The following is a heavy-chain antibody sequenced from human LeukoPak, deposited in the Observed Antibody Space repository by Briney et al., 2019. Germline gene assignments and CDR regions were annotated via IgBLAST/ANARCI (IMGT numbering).Heavy chain of an antibody. Sequence: GGPMSLSCAASGFTFSSYAMHWLRQAPGKLLEGVAVISYGSSNKYYADFVKGRFTIYRDNSKNTLYLQMNSLRAEDTTVYYCARDHHKLRYFHWLPGAPYYFDYWGQGTLVTVSS. D-gene: IGHD3-9*01. CDR2: ISYGSSNK. V-gene: IGHV3-30*04. CDR3: ARDHHKLRYFHWLPGAPYYFDY. CDR1: GFTFSSYA. J-gene: IGHJ4*02.